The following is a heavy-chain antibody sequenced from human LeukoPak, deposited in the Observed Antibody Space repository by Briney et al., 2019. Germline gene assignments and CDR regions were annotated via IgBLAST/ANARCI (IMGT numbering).Heavy chain of an antibody. CDR3: ATRSGDFWSGYVD. CDR2: FDPEEAKM. V-gene: IGHV1-24*01. Sequence: ASVRVSCKVSGYSVTELSMQWVRQAPGKGLECLGGFDPEEAKMVYAQKFQGRVTMTEVTSTDTAYMELRGLTSEDTAVYYCATRSGDFWSGYVDWGQGTLVAVSS. J-gene: IGHJ4*02. CDR1: GYSVTELS. D-gene: IGHD3-3*01.